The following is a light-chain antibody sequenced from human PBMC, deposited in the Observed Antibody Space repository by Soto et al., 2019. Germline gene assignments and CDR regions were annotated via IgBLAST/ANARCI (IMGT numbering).Light chain of an antibody. CDR2: QVS. Sequence: DVVMTQSPLSLPVTLGQPASISCRSSQSLLYSDGNAYLSWFHQRPGQSPRRLIYQVSKRNSGVPDRLRGSGSGSDFTLKISRVEAEDVEVYYCMQGTHWPPTFGRGTKVELK. J-gene: IGKJ1*01. CDR3: MQGTHWPPT. V-gene: IGKV2-30*01. CDR1: QSLLYSDGNAY.